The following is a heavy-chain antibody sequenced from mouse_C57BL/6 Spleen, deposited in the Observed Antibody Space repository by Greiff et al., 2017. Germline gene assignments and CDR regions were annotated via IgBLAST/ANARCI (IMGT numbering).Heavy chain of an antibody. D-gene: IGHD1-1*01. CDR1: GYTFTSYW. CDR3: AYYYGSSSAWFAY. Sequence: QLQQPGAELVRPGSSVKLSCKASGYTFTSYWMHWVKQRPIQGLEWIGNIDPSDSETHYNQKFKDKATLTVDKSSSTAYMQLSSLTSEDSAVYYCAYYYGSSSAWFAYWGQGTLVTVSA. V-gene: IGHV1-52*01. J-gene: IGHJ3*01. CDR2: IDPSDSET.